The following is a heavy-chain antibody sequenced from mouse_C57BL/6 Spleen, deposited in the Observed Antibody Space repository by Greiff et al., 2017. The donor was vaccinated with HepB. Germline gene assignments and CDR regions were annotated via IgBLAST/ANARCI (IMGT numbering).Heavy chain of an antibody. CDR2: IWSGGST. CDR3: ARIWSPYAMDY. Sequence: VQLQQSGPGLVQPSQSLSITCTVSGFSLTSYGVHWVRQSPGKGLEWLGVIWSGGSTDYNAAFISRLSISKDNSKSQVFFKMNSLQADDTAIYYCARIWSPYAMDYWGQGTSVTVSS. D-gene: IGHD1-1*02. V-gene: IGHV2-2*01. CDR1: GFSLTSYG. J-gene: IGHJ4*01.